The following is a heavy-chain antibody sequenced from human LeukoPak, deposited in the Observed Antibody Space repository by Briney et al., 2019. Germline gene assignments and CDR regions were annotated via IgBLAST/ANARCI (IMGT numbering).Heavy chain of an antibody. CDR2: ISCDGSNK. Sequence: GGSLRLSCAASGFTFSSYGMHWVRQAPGKGLEWVAVISCDGSNKYYADSVKGRFTISRDNSKNTLYLQMNSLRAEDTAVYYCAKSGGVVVVAATDNWFDPWGQGTLVTVSS. V-gene: IGHV3-30*18. CDR3: AKSGGVVVVAATDNWFDP. CDR1: GFTFSSYG. D-gene: IGHD2-15*01. J-gene: IGHJ5*02.